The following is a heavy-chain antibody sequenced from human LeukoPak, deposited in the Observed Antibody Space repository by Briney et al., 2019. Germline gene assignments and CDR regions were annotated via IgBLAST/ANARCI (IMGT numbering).Heavy chain of an antibody. D-gene: IGHD6-19*01. V-gene: IGHV3-9*03. CDR1: GFTFDDYA. Sequence: GGSLRLSCAASGFTFDDYAMHWVRQAPGKGLEWVSGISWSSGSIGYADSVKGRFTISRDNAKNSLYLQMNSLRAEDMALYYCAKGSSGWYYHFDYWGQGTLVTVSS. CDR3: AKGSSGWYYHFDY. CDR2: ISWSSGSI. J-gene: IGHJ4*02.